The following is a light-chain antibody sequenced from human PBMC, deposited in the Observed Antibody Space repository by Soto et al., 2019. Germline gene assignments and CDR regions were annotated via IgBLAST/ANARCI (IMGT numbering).Light chain of an antibody. Sequence: QSVLTQPPSVSGAPGQRVTISCTGSSSNIGPTYDVHWYQQLPGTAPKLLIYSNIQRPSGVPDRFSGSKSATSASLAISGLQSEDEADYFCATWDDSLNGVIFGGGTKLTVL. J-gene: IGLJ2*01. CDR3: ATWDDSLNGVI. V-gene: IGLV1-40*01. CDR2: SNI. CDR1: SSNIGPTYD.